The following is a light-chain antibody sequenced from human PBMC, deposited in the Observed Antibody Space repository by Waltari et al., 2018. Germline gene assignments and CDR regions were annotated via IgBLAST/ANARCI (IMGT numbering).Light chain of an antibody. CDR2: DAS. CDR1: QNLNTF. CDR3: QQYYDYPIN. J-gene: IGKJ5*01. Sequence: DIQMTQSPSTVSASLGDRVTITCRASQNLNTFLSWYQQKPGAVPNLLIYDASTLERGGPARFSGSGSGTHFTLTISGLQPDDFATYYCQQYYDYPINFGQGTRL. V-gene: IGKV1-5*01.